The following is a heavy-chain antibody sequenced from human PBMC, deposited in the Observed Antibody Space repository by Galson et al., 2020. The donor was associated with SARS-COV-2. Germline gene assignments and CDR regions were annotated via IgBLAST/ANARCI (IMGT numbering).Heavy chain of an antibody. CDR2: IYTSGST. D-gene: IGHD3-3*01. V-gene: IGHV4-61*02. J-gene: IGHJ5*02. Sequence: SETLSLTCTVSGGSISSGSYYWSWIRQPAGKGLEWIGRIYTSGSTNYNPSLKSRVTISVDTSKNQFSLKLSSVTAADTAVYYCARGGYDFGSGYRPWGQGTLVTVSS. CDR1: GGSISSGSYY. CDR3: ARGGYDFGSGYRP.